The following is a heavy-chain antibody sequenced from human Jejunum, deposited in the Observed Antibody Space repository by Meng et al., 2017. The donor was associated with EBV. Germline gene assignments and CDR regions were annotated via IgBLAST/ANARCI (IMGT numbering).Heavy chain of an antibody. CDR2: INQVGST. J-gene: IGHJ4*02. CDR1: GGSVGGYF. V-gene: IGHV4-34*01. CDR3: ARSGAIIGVQGAPDY. D-gene: IGHD3-3*01. Sequence: LQHAAAGLLNPSETLSLSCAVSGGSVGGYFWTWILQAPRKGLEWIGEINQVGSTNYNPSLKSRVTISVDTSNIQFSLKVTSVTAADTAVYYCARSGAIIGVQGAPDYWGQGTLVTVSS.